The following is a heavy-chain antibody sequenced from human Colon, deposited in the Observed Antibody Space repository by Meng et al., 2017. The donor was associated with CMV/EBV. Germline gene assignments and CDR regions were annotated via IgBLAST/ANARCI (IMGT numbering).Heavy chain of an antibody. J-gene: IGHJ6*02. CDR3: ARVVCSSTSCYWGYYYYGMDV. V-gene: IGHV1-2*02. D-gene: IGHD2-2*01. CDR2: INPNSGGT. Sequence: ASVKVSCKASGYTFTGYYMHWVRQAPGQGLEWMGWINPNSGGTNYAQKFQGRVTMTRDTSISTAYMELSRLRSDDTAVYYCARVVCSSTSCYWGYYYYGMDVRGQGTTVTVSS. CDR1: GYTFTGYY.